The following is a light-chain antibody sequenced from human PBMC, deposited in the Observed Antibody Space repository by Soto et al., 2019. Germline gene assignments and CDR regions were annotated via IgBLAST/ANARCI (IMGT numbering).Light chain of an antibody. CDR2: EVS. CDR3: QSYDNILSGPL. V-gene: IGLV2-14*01. Sequence: QSVLTQPASVSGSPGQSITISCTGTSSDVGGYNYVSWYQQHPGKAPKLMIYEVSNRPSGVSNRFSGSKSGNTASLTISGLQAEDEADYYCQSYDNILSGPLFGGGTKVTVL. J-gene: IGLJ3*02. CDR1: SSDVGGYNY.